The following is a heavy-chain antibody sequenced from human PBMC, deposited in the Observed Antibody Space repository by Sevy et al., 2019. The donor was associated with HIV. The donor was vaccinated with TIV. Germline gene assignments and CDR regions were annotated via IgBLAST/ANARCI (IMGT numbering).Heavy chain of an antibody. V-gene: IGHV4-39*01. CDR2: IYYSGST. D-gene: IGHD6-19*01. Sequence: SETLSLTCAVSGNSISSGDYSWSWIRQPPGKGLEWIGSIYYSGSTYYNPSLQSRVTISVDTSRNQFSLKLSSVTAADTAVYYCARPYSNGWYGVIDYWGQGTLVTVSS. CDR3: ARPYSNGWYGVIDY. CDR1: GNSISSGDYS. J-gene: IGHJ4*02.